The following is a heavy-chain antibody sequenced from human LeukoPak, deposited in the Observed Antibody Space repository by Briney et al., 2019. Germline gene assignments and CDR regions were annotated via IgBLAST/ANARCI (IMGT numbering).Heavy chain of an antibody. Sequence: PGGSLRLSCAASGFTFSSYSMNWVRQAPGKGLEWVSGINWNGGSTGYADSVKGRFTISRDNAKNSLYLQMNSLRAEDTALYYCARKVSGWSPENWFDPWGQGTLVTVSS. D-gene: IGHD6-19*01. CDR2: INWNGGST. V-gene: IGHV3-20*04. J-gene: IGHJ5*02. CDR3: ARKVSGWSPENWFDP. CDR1: GFTFSSYS.